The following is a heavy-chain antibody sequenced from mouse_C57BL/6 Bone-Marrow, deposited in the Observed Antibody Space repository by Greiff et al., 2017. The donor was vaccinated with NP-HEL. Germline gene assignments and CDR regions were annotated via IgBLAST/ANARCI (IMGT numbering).Heavy chain of an antibody. Sequence: VQGVESGPGLVQPSQSLSITCTVSGFSLTSYGVHWVRQSPGKGLEWLGVIWSGGSTDYNAAFISRLSISKDNSNSQVFVKMNSLQADDTAIYYCARTPRYSNYDYAMDYWGQGTSVTVSS. CDR1: GFSLTSYG. V-gene: IGHV2-2*01. CDR2: IWSGGST. CDR3: ARTPRYSNYDYAMDY. D-gene: IGHD2-5*01. J-gene: IGHJ4*01.